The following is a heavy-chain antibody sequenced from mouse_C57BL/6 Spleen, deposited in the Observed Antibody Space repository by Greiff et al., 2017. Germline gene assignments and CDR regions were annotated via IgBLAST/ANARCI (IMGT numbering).Heavy chain of an antibody. CDR2: IWGGGST. CDR1: GFSLTSYG. D-gene: IGHD1-1*01. CDR3: VRGDYGSSYGGFAY. J-gene: IGHJ3*01. V-gene: IGHV2-9*01. Sequence: VKLMESGPGLVAPSQSLSITCTVSGFSLTSYGVDWVRQPPGKGLEWLGVIWGGGSTNYNSALMSRLSISKDNSKSQVFLKMNSLQTDDTAMYCCVRGDYGSSYGGFAYWSQGTLVTVSA.